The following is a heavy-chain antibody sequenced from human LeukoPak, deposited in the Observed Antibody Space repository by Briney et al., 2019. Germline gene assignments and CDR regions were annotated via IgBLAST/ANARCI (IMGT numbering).Heavy chain of an antibody. V-gene: IGHV1-69*06. CDR1: GGTFSSYA. D-gene: IGHD5-12*01. CDR2: IIPIFGTA. Sequence: GASVKVSCKASGGTFSSYAISWVRQAPGQGLEWMGGIIPIFGTANYAQKFQGRVTITADKSTSTAYMELSSLRSEDTAVYYCARVKFGYSGYDTNFDYWGQGTLVTVSS. J-gene: IGHJ4*02. CDR3: ARVKFGYSGYDTNFDY.